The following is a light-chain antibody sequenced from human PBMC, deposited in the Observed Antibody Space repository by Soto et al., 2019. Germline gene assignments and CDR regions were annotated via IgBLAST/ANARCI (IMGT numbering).Light chain of an antibody. CDR1: SSNIGSNT. CDR3: AAWDDSLNGSFV. J-gene: IGLJ1*01. Sequence: QSVLPQPPSAPGTPGQRVTISCSGSSSNIGSNTVNWYQQLPGTAPKLLIYSNNQRPSGVPDRFSGSKSGTSASLAISGLQSEDEADYYCAAWDDSLNGSFVFGTGTKVPVL. V-gene: IGLV1-44*01. CDR2: SNN.